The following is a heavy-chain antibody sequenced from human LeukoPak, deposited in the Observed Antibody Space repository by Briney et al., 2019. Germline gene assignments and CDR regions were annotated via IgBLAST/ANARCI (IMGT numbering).Heavy chain of an antibody. V-gene: IGHV3-7*03. CDR2: IKQDGSKK. CDR1: GFTFSSYW. J-gene: IGHJ4*02. CDR3: ASQPAAADVDY. Sequence: GALRLSCAASGFTFSSYWMTWVRQAPGKGLEWVANIKQDGSKKTYVDSVKGRFTISRDNAENSLYLQMNSLRADDTGVYYCASQPAAADVDYWGQGTLVTVSS. D-gene: IGHD2-2*01.